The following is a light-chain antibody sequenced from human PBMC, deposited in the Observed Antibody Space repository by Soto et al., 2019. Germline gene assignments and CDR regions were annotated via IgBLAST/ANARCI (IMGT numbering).Light chain of an antibody. CDR1: SSDIGGYNF. J-gene: IGLJ1*01. Sequence: QSALTQPASVSGSPGQSITIACTGTSSDIGGYNFVSWYQQHPGKAPKLLIYDVGNRPSGVSNRFSGSKSGNTASLTISGPKAEDEAHYYCNSYRTVSTYVFGTGTKVTVL. CDR3: NSYRTVSTYV. V-gene: IGLV2-14*01. CDR2: DVG.